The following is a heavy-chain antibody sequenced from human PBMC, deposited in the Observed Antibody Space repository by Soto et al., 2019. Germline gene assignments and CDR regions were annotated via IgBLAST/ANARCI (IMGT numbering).Heavy chain of an antibody. D-gene: IGHD3-22*01. V-gene: IGHV4-39*01. J-gene: IGHJ5*02. CDR1: GGSISSSSYY. CDR3: ARGIVVVITSNWFDP. Sequence: QLQLQESGPGLVKPSETLSLTCTVSGGSISSSSYYWGWIRQPPGKGLEWIGSIYYSGSTYYNPSLKSRVTISVDTSKNQCSLKLSSVTAADTAVYYCARGIVVVITSNWFDPWGQGTLVTVSS. CDR2: IYYSGST.